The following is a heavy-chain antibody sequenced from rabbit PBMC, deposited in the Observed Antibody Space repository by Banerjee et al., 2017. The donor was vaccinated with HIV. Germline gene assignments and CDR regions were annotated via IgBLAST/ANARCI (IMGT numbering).Heavy chain of an antibody. CDR3: ARRYTGYDS. V-gene: IGHV1S45*01. D-gene: IGHD7-1*01. CDR2: IYIGSSGST. CDR1: GFSFSSYYY. J-gene: IGHJ2*01. Sequence: QEQLVESGGGLVKPEGSLTLTCTATGFSFSSYYYMYWVRQAQGKGLEWIGCIYIGSSGSTYYASWAKGRFTISKTSSTTVTLQMASLTAADTATYFCARRYTGYDSWGQGTLVTVS.